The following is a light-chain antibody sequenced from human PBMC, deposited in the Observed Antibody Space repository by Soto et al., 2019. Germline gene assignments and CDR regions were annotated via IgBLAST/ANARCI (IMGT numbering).Light chain of an antibody. CDR2: GAS. J-gene: IGKJ1*01. CDR3: QQYNDLPRT. CDR1: QSVSSN. V-gene: IGKV3-15*01. Sequence: EIVMTQSPVTLSVSPGERATLSCRASQSVSSNLAWYQQKPGQAPGLLIYGASTRATGIPARFSGSGSGTEFTLTISSLQSEDFAVYYCQQYNDLPRTFGQGTKVDIK.